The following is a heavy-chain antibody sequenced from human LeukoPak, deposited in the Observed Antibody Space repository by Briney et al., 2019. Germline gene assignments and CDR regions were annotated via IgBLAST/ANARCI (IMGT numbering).Heavy chain of an antibody. CDR2: FDPEDGET. CDR3: ATDKFSEYYFDY. CDR1: GYTLTELS. J-gene: IGHJ4*02. V-gene: IGHV1-24*01. Sequence: ASVKVSFKVSGYTLTELSMHWVRQAPGKGLEWMGGFDPEDGETIYAQKFQGRVTMTEDTSTDTAYMELSSLRSEDTAVYYCATDKFSEYYFDYWGQGTLVTVSS.